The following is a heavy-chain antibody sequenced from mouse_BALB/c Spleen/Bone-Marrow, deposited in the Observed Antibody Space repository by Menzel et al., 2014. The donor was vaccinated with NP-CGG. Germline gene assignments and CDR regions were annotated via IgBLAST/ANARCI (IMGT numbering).Heavy chain of an antibody. CDR3: SRDNYAFAY. Sequence: EVNLQESGTVLARPGASVKMSCKASGYSFTNYWMHWIKQRPGQGLEWVGAVYPGNSDARYNQKFKGKAKLTAVTSASIAYMELSSLTNEDSAVYYCSRDNYAFAYWGQGTLVTVSA. CDR2: VYPGNSDA. J-gene: IGHJ3*01. CDR1: GYSFTNYW. V-gene: IGHV1-5*01. D-gene: IGHD2-4*01.